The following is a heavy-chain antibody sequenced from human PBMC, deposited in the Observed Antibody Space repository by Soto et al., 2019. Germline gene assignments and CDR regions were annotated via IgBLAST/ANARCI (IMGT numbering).Heavy chain of an antibody. CDR3: ARDYGLVVAASLEIDY. D-gene: IGHD2-15*01. Sequence: GGSLRLSCAASGFTFSSYGMHWVRQAPGKGLEWVAVIWYDGSNKYYADSVKGRFTISRDNSKNTLYLQMNSLRAEDTAVYYCARDYGLVVAASLEIDYWGQGTLVTVSS. V-gene: IGHV3-33*01. CDR2: IWYDGSNK. J-gene: IGHJ4*02. CDR1: GFTFSSYG.